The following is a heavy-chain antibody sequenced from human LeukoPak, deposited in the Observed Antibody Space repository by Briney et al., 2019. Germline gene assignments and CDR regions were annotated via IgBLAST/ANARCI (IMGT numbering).Heavy chain of an antibody. J-gene: IGHJ5*02. Sequence: PGGSLRLSCEASGFTFSNAWMSWVRQAPGKGLEWVGRIKSKTDGGTTDYAAPVKGRFTISRDDSKNTLYLQMNSLKTEDTAVYYCLPHCSGGSCWFDPWGQGTLVTVSS. CDR2: IKSKTDGGTT. CDR1: GFTFSNAW. CDR3: LPHCSGGSCWFDP. D-gene: IGHD2-15*01. V-gene: IGHV3-15*01.